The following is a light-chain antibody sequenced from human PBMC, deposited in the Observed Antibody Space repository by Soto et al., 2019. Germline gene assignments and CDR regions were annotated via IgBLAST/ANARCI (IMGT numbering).Light chain of an antibody. Sequence: SYELTQPPSVSVVPGQTARITCGGNNIGSKSVHWYQQKPGQAPMVVVYDDNDRPSGIPARFSGSNSGNTATLTIRRVEGGDEADYYCQVWDSSSDHWVFGGGTKVTVL. CDR3: QVWDSSSDHWV. V-gene: IGLV3-21*02. J-gene: IGLJ3*02. CDR1: NIGSKS. CDR2: DDN.